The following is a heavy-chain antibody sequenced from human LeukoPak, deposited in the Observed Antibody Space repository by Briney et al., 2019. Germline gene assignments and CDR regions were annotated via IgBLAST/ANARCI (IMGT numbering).Heavy chain of an antibody. D-gene: IGHD1-14*01. CDR1: GGSISSYY. CDR2: IYTSGSP. Sequence: PSETLSLTCTVSGGSISSYYWSWIRQPAGKGLEWVGLIYTSGSPNYNPSLRSRVTMSVDTSKNQFSLRLTSVTAADTAVYYCARGPHTGSAFDYWGQGTLVTVSS. CDR3: ARGPHTGSAFDY. V-gene: IGHV4-4*07. J-gene: IGHJ4*02.